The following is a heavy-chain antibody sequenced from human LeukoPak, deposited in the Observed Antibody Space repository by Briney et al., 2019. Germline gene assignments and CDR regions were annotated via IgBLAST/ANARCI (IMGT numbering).Heavy chain of an antibody. CDR1: GGSFSGYY. CDR2: INHSGST. J-gene: IGHJ4*02. Sequence: SETLSLTCAVYGGSFSGYYWSWIRPPPGKGLEWIGEINHSGSTNYNPSLKSRVTISVDTSKNQFSLKLSSVTAADTAVYYCARDPNWGIDYWGQGTLVTVSS. CDR3: ARDPNWGIDY. D-gene: IGHD7-27*01. V-gene: IGHV4-34*01.